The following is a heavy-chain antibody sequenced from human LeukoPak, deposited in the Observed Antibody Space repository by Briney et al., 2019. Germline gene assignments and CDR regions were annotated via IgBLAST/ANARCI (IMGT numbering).Heavy chain of an antibody. J-gene: IGHJ4*02. CDR2: IKQDGSKK. V-gene: IGHV3-7*03. CDR3: AKAGSIAAAKFDY. CDR1: GFPFSSYW. Sequence: GGSLRLSCVASGFPFSSYWMTWVRQAPGKGLEWVANIKQDGSKKSYVDSVKGRFTISRDNSKNTLYLQMNSLRAEDTAVYYCAKAGSIAAAKFDYWGQGTLVTVSS. D-gene: IGHD6-13*01.